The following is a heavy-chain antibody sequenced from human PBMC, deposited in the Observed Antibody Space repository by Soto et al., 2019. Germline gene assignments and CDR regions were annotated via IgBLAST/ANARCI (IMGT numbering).Heavy chain of an antibody. D-gene: IGHD5-12*01. CDR2: FDPEDGET. CDR3: AAGGTRWLHAPFDY. V-gene: IGHV1-24*01. Sequence: QVQVVQSGAEVKKPGASVKVSCKVSGHRLTELSMHWVRQAPGKGLEWMGGFDPEDGETIYAQKFQGRVTMTEDTSTDTAYMELSSLRSEDTAVYYCAAGGTRWLHAPFDYWGHGTRVTVPS. CDR1: GHRLTELS. J-gene: IGHJ4*01.